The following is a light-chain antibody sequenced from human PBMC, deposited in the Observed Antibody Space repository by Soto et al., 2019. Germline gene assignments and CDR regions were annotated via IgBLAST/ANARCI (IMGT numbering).Light chain of an antibody. CDR1: QSISSY. CDR3: QQSYSTPRT. V-gene: IGKV1-39*01. CDR2: AAS. Sequence: DIQMTQSPSSLSASVGDRVTITCRASQSISSYLNWYQQKPGKAPNLLIYAASSLQSGVPSRFSGSGSGTDFTLTINSLQPEDFATYYCQQSYSTPRTFGGGTKVEI. J-gene: IGKJ4*01.